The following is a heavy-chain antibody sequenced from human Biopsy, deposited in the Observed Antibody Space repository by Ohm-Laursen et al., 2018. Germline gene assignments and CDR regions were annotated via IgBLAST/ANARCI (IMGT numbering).Heavy chain of an antibody. J-gene: IGHJ4*02. CDR2: VYHRGTT. CDR3: ARHDGNGPFALDS. D-gene: IGHD5-24*01. V-gene: IGHV4-39*01. Sequence: SQTLSLTCTVSGDSISSGSNYWAWIRQPPGKGLEWIGSVYHRGTTYSSPSLKSRVTISVDTSKNQLSLKVTSVTAADTAAYYCARHDGNGPFALDSWGQGTLVTVSS. CDR1: GDSISSGSNY.